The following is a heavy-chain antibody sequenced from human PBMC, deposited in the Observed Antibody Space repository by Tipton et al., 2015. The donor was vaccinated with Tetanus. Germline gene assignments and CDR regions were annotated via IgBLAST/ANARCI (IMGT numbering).Heavy chain of an antibody. D-gene: IGHD3-22*01. V-gene: IGHV4-31*03. CDR2: IYYSGTT. J-gene: IGHJ4*02. CDR3: ASYIYYYDNTGYYYYFDY. CDR1: DGPVSSGGFY. Sequence: TLSLTCSVSDGPVSSGGFYWGWVRQVTGKGLEWIGNIYYSGTTYYTPSLRGRLSISVDTSKNQFSLKLTSVTAADSAIYYCASYIYYYDNTGYYYYFDYWGQGTLVTVTS.